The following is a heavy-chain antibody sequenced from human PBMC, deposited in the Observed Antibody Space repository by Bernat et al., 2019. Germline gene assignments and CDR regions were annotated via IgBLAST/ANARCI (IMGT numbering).Heavy chain of an antibody. Sequence: ELQVVESGGGLVQPGGSLRLSCAASGFSFSDYYMGWVRQAPGKGLEWVSVIYSGGSTYYADSVKGRFTISRDNAKNTIYLQMNSLRAEDTAVYSCATGLEAAYEIWGQGTVVTVSS. J-gene: IGHJ3*02. V-gene: IGHV3-66*01. D-gene: IGHD3/OR15-3a*01. CDR1: GFSFSDYY. CDR2: IYSGGST. CDR3: ATGLEAAYEI.